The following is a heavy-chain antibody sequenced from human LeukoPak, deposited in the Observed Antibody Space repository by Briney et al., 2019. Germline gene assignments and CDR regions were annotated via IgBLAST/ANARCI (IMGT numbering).Heavy chain of an antibody. V-gene: IGHV1-46*04. Sequence: ASVKVSCHASAYTFTSYYMHWVRQAPGQGLEWIGLINPSGGSTSYAQKLKGRVTMTRDTSTSTVYMELSSLRSEDTAVYYCAREGSQGSFDDWGQGTLVTVSS. CDR1: AYTFTSYY. J-gene: IGHJ4*02. D-gene: IGHD3-10*01. CDR3: AREGSQGSFDD. CDR2: INPSGGST.